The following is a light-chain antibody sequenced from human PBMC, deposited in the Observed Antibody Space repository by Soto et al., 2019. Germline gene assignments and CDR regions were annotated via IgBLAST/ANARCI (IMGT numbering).Light chain of an antibody. CDR2: TAS. CDR1: QSISTW. CDR3: QHYNSYPLT. J-gene: IGKJ4*01. Sequence: DIPMTQSPSTLSASVGDRVTITCRASQSISTWLAWYQQKPGNAPKLLIYTASSLQSGVPSRFSGGGSGTEFSLTISSLQPDDFATYYCQHYNSYPLTFGGGTKVEIK. V-gene: IGKV1-5*03.